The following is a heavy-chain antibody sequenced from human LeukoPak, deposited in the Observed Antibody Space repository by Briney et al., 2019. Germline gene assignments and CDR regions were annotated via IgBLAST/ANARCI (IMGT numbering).Heavy chain of an antibody. J-gene: IGHJ6*02. CDR3: ARDPPWGMDV. CDR1: GFTFSSYA. Sequence: PGRSLRLSCAASGFTFSSYAMHWVRQAPGKGLEWVAVISYDGSNKYYADSVKGRFTISRDNSKNTLYLQMNSLRAEDTAVYYCARDPPWGMDVWSQGTTVTVSS. CDR2: ISYDGSNK. V-gene: IGHV3-30-3*01.